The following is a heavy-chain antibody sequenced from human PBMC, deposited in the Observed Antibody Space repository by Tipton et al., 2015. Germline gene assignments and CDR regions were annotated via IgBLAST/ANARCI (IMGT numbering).Heavy chain of an antibody. CDR1: AYSISSDYY. CDR2: ISHSGNT. V-gene: IGHV4-38-2*01. J-gene: IGHJ4*02. CDR3: ACQDYDSLTRDYQTVHY. Sequence: TLSLTCAVSAYSISSDYYWGWIRQPPGKGLEWIGCISHSGNTYYNPSLKRRVTMSRNTAKNQFSLKLTSVTAADTAVYYCACQDYDSLTRDYQTVHYGGQGTLVTVST. D-gene: IGHD3-9*01.